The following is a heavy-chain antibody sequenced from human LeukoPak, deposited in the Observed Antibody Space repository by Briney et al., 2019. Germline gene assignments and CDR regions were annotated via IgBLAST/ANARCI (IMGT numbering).Heavy chain of an antibody. CDR2: ISGSGGNT. Sequence: PGGSLRLSCAASGFTLSSYAMSWVRQAPGKGLEWVSAISGSGGNTYYADSVKGRFTISRDNSKNTLYLQMNSLRAEDTAVYYCAKDPILTGYYSTFDYWGQGTLVTVSS. J-gene: IGHJ4*02. D-gene: IGHD3-9*01. V-gene: IGHV3-23*01. CDR1: GFTLSSYA. CDR3: AKDPILTGYYSTFDY.